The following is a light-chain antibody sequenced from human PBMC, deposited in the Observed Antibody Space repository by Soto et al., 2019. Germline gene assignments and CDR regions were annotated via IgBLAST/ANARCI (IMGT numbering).Light chain of an antibody. Sequence: QLVLTQPPSASGSPGQSVTISCTGTSSDVGAYNYVSWYQQHPGKAPKLMIYEVSKRPSGVPDRFSGSKSGNTASLTVSGLRAEDEADYFCSSYAGSHTFVFGAGTKLTVL. CDR2: EVS. J-gene: IGLJ1*01. V-gene: IGLV2-8*01. CDR3: SSYAGSHTFV. CDR1: SSDVGAYNY.